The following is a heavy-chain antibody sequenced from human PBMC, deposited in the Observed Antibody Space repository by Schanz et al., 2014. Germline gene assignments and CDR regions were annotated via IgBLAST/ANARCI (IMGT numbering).Heavy chain of an antibody. Sequence: QVQLVQSGVEVKRPGASVRVSCKASGYSFTDYAIHWVRQAPGQGLEWMGLINPSVGNTNYAQKFRGRVTMTRDTSTSTVNMELSSLRSEDTAVYYCARGGFFDSTSFDSWGQGTLVTVSS. D-gene: IGHD2-2*01. J-gene: IGHJ4*02. CDR3: ARGGFFDSTSFDS. CDR1: GYSFTDYA. CDR2: INPSVGNT. V-gene: IGHV1-46*03.